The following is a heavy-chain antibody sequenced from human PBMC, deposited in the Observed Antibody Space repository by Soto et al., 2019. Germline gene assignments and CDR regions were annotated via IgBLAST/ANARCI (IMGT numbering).Heavy chain of an antibody. CDR3: ARVLSGSSLFDY. CDR1: GGSISSDY. Sequence: SETLSLTCTVSGGSISSDYWSWIRQPPGKGLEWIGYISYSGNTNYDPSLKSLVTISVDTSKKQFSLKLRSVTAADTAVYYCARVLSGSSLFDYWGQGMLVTVSS. V-gene: IGHV4-59*01. CDR2: ISYSGNT. D-gene: IGHD1-26*01. J-gene: IGHJ4*02.